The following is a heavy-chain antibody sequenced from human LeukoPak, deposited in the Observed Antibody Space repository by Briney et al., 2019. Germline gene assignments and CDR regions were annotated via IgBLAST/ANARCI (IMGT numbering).Heavy chain of an antibody. CDR3: ARVGYCSSTSCHRSYYYYYMDV. CDR1: GYTFTSYD. Sequence: ASVKVSCKASGYTFTSYDINWVRQATGQGLEWMGWMNPNSGNTGYAQKFQGRVTMTRNTSISTAYMELSSLRSKDTAVYYCARVGYCSSTSCHRSYYYYYMDVWGKGTTVTVSS. J-gene: IGHJ6*03. V-gene: IGHV1-8*01. D-gene: IGHD2-2*03. CDR2: MNPNSGNT.